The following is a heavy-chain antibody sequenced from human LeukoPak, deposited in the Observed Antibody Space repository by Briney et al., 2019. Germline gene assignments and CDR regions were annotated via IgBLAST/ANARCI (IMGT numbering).Heavy chain of an antibody. J-gene: IGHJ4*02. CDR2: FYHSGST. D-gene: IGHD5-18*01. CDR1: GYSISSGYY. Sequence: SETLSLTCTVSGYSISSGYYWGWIRQPPGKGLEWIGSFYHSGSTYYNPSLKSRVTISLDTSKNQFSLKLSSVTAADTAVYYCARGMDTAMVPIDYWGQGTLVTVSS. CDR3: ARGMDTAMVPIDY. V-gene: IGHV4-38-2*02.